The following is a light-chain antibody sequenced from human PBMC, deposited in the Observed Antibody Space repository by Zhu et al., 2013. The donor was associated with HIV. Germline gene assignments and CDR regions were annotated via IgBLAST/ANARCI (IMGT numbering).Light chain of an antibody. CDR3: QQYGSSYS. Sequence: EIVLTQSPGTLSLSPGERATLSCRTSQSVTSSLLAWYQQKPGQAPRLLIYDTSRRTSGIPDRFSGSGSGTDFTLTISRLEPEDFAVYYCQQYGSSYSFGQGTKLEIK. CDR2: DTS. CDR1: QSVTSSL. V-gene: IGKV3-20*01. J-gene: IGKJ2*03.